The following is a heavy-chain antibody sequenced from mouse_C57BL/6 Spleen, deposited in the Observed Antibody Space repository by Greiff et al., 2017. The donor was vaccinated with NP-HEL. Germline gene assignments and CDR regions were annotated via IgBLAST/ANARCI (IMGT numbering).Heavy chain of an antibody. CDR3: ARRTTVVDYYAMDY. D-gene: IGHD1-1*01. J-gene: IGHJ4*01. CDR1: GYTFTSYW. Sequence: QVQLQQPGAELVRPGSSVKLSCKASGYTFTSYWMHWVKQRPIQGLEWIGNIDPSDSETPYNQKFKDKATLPVDKSSSTAYMQLSSLTSEDSAVYYCARRTTVVDYYAMDYWGQGTSVTVSS. CDR2: IDPSDSET. V-gene: IGHV1-52*01.